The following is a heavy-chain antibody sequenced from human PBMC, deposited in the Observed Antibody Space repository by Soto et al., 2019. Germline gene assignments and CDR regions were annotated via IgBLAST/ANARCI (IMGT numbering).Heavy chain of an antibody. V-gene: IGHV4-39*01. CDR2: IYYSWIT. J-gene: IGHJ4*02. Sequence: ETLTLSCLVSGVLIKMSTYHGGWVRQPPGKGLEWIGTIYYSWITSYNPSLKSRVTVSIDTSKNQFSLKLSSVTAADTAVYYCVTPDYSSWSAEYYFDYWGQGTLVTVSS. CDR1: GVLIKMSTYH. CDR3: VTPDYSSWSAEYYFDY. D-gene: IGHD6-6*01.